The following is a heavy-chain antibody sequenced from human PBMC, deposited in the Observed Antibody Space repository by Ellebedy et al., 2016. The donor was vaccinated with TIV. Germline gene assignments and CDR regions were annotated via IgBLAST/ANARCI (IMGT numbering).Heavy chain of an antibody. CDR3: ARQGTGTTVYYYMDV. CDR2: IYYSGST. CDR1: GGSISSYY. J-gene: IGHJ6*03. V-gene: IGHV4-59*13. Sequence: SETLSLXCTVSGGSISSYYWSWIRQPPGKGLEWIGYIYYSGSTNYNPSLKSRVTISVDTSKNQFSLKLSSVTAADTAVYYCARQGTGTTVYYYMDVWGKGTTVTVSS. D-gene: IGHD1-7*01.